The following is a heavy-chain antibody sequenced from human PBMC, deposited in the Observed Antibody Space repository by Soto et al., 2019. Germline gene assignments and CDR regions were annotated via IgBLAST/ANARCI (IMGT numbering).Heavy chain of an antibody. CDR2: ISSSSSYI. J-gene: IGHJ6*02. CDR3: ARDRDNVLRYFDWSNYYYYGMDV. Sequence: EVQLVESGGGLVKPGGSLRLSCAASGFTFSSYSMNWVRQAPGKGLEWVSSISSSSSYIYYADSVKGRFTISRDNAKNSLYLKMNSLRAEDTAVYYCARDRDNVLRYFDWSNYYYYGMDVWGQGTTVTVSS. V-gene: IGHV3-21*01. CDR1: GFTFSSYS. D-gene: IGHD3-9*01.